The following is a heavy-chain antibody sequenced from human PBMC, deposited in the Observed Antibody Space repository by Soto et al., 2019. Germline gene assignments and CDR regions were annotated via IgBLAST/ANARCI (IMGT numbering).Heavy chain of an antibody. V-gene: IGHV3-11*01. Sequence: GGSLRLSCAASGFTFSDYYMSWIRQAPGKGLEWVSYISSSGSTIYYADSVKGRFTISRDNAKNPLYLQMNSLRAEDTAVYYCARQYYDILTGHIDYWGQGTLVTVSS. D-gene: IGHD3-9*01. CDR2: ISSSGSTI. CDR1: GFTFSDYY. CDR3: ARQYYDILTGHIDY. J-gene: IGHJ4*02.